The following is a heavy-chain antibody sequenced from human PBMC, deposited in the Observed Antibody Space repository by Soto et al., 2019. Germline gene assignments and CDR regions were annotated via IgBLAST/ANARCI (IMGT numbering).Heavy chain of an antibody. J-gene: IGHJ4*02. CDR3: ARAHRSSGWFDY. CDR2: IYHSGST. CDR1: GGSISSGGYS. V-gene: IGHV4-30-2*01. Sequence: PSETLSLTCAVSGGSISSGGYSWSWIRQPPGKGLEWIGYIYHSGSTYYNPSLKSRVTISVDRSKNQFSLKLSSVTAADTAVYYCARAHRSSGWFDYWGQGTLVTVSS. D-gene: IGHD6-19*01.